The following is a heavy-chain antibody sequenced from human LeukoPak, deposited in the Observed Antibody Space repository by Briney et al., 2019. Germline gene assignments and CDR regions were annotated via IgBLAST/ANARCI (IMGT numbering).Heavy chain of an antibody. D-gene: IGHD2-8*01. J-gene: IGHJ4*02. CDR3: ARGPTNGQAFDS. CDR1: GFTFSSSW. Sequence: GGSLRLSWAASGFTFSSSWMTWVRQAPGKGREWVASIREEGSEKTSVDSVKGRFTISRDNAKNSLYLQMDSLRAEDTAVYYCARGPTNGQAFDSWGQGTLVSVSS. V-gene: IGHV3-7*01. CDR2: IREEGSEK.